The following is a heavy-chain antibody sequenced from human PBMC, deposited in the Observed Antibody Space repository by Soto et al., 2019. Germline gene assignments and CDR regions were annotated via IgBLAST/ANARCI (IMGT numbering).Heavy chain of an antibody. Sequence: ASVKVSCKASGGTFSSYAISWVRQAPGQGLEWMGGIIPIFGTANYAQKFQGRVTITADKSTSTAYMELSSLRSEDTAVYYCARAQNYYDSSGYYIGLDAFDIWGQGTMVTVPS. CDR2: IIPIFGTA. J-gene: IGHJ3*02. CDR1: GGTFSSYA. V-gene: IGHV1-69*06. CDR3: ARAQNYYDSSGYYIGLDAFDI. D-gene: IGHD3-22*01.